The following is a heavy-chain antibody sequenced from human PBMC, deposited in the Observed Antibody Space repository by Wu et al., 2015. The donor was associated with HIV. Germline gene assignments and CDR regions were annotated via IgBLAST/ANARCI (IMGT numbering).Heavy chain of an antibody. CDR1: GGTFSSYA. D-gene: IGHD2-2*02. V-gene: IGHV1-69*12. CDR2: IIPIFGTA. CDR3: ARDPYCSSTSCYTGSDYYYMDV. J-gene: IGHJ6*03. Sequence: QVQLVQSGAEVKKPGSSVKVSCKASGGTFSSYAISWVRQAPGQGLEWMGGIIPIFGTANYAQKFQGRVTITADESTSTAYMELSSLRSEDTAVYYCARDPYCSSTSCYTGSDYYYMDVWGKGTTVTVSS.